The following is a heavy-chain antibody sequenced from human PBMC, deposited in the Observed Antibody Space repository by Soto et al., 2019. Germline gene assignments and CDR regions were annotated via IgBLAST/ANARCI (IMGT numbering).Heavy chain of an antibody. V-gene: IGHV1-18*01. D-gene: IGHD3-10*01. CDR1: GYSFTSYG. CDR3: ARDNGFGESDV. J-gene: IGHJ6*02. Sequence: QVQLVQSGAEVKKPGASVKVSCKASGYSFTSYGISWVRQAPGQGLEWMGWISAYNGNTNYAQKLQGRVTMTTDTATSKAYTELRSLRSDDTAGHYCARDNGFGESDVWGQGTTVTVSS. CDR2: ISAYNGNT.